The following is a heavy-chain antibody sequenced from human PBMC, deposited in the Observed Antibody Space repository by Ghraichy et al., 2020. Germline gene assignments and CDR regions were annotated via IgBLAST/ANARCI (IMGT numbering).Heavy chain of an antibody. J-gene: IGHJ4*02. Sequence: SETLSLTCTVSDGSISSYYWSWIRQPPGKGLEWIGYIYYSGSTNYNPSLKSRVTISVDTSKNQFSLKLSSVTAADTAVYYCARGDDYDILTGLSYWGQGTLVTVSS. CDR1: DGSISSYY. CDR3: ARGDDYDILTGLSY. D-gene: IGHD3-9*01. CDR2: IYYSGST. V-gene: IGHV4-59*01.